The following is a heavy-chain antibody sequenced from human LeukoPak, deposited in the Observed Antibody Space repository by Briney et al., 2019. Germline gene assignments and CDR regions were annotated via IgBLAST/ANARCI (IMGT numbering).Heavy chain of an antibody. CDR1: GFTFSNAW. D-gene: IGHD6-19*01. CDR2: IWFDGSNI. Sequence: GGSLRLSCVASGFTFSNAWMNWVRQAPGKGLEWVTSIWFDGSNIHYADSVKGRVIISRDNSKSALYLQMNSLRAEDTAIYYCARDSLPMAVTGPFDHWGQGALVTVSS. J-gene: IGHJ4*02. V-gene: IGHV3-33*08. CDR3: ARDSLPMAVTGPFDH.